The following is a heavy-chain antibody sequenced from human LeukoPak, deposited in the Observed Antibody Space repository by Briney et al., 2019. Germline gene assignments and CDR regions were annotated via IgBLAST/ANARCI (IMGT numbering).Heavy chain of an antibody. CDR1: GYTFTSYG. Sequence: ASVKVSCKASGYTFTSYGISWVRQAPGQGLEWMGWISAYNGNTNYAQELQGRVTMTTDTSTSTAYMELRSLRSDDTAVYYCARDEGPPRYNWNYGGPDYWGQGTLVTVSS. J-gene: IGHJ4*02. CDR3: ARDEGPPRYNWNYGGPDY. D-gene: IGHD1-7*01. V-gene: IGHV1-18*01. CDR2: ISAYNGNT.